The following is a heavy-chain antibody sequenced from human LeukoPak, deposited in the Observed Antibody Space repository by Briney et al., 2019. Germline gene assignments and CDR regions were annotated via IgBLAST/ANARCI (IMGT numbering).Heavy chain of an antibody. J-gene: IGHJ5*02. D-gene: IGHD2-15*01. V-gene: IGHV3-7*01. CDR1: GFTFSSYW. CDR2: IKQDGSET. Sequence: GGSLRLSCAASGFTFSSYWMSWVRQAPGKGLEWLAKIKQDGSETCHMDSVKGRFTISRDNAKNSLYLQMNSLRAEDTAVYYCARDSRSSGIVVVVAATLNWFDPWGQGTLVTVSS. CDR3: ARDSRSSGIVVVVAATLNWFDP.